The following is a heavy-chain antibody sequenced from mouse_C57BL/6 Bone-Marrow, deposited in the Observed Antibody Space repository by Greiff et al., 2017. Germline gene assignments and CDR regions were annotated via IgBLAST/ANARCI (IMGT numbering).Heavy chain of an antibody. CDR1: GYSFTGYY. J-gene: IGHJ1*03. V-gene: IGHV1-42*01. Sequence: EVQLQQSGPELVKPGASVKISCKASGYSFTGYYMTWVKQSPEKSLEWIGEINPSTGGTTYNQKFKAKATLTVEKSSSTAYMQLKSLTSEDSAGYDYAREGEKGYWYFDVWGTVTAVTVSS. CDR3: AREGEKGYWYFDV. CDR2: INPSTGGT.